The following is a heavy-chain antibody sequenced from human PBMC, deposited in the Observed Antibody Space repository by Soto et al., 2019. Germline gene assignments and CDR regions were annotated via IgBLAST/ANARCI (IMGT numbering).Heavy chain of an antibody. CDR3: AGNEAGTRFGFDY. V-gene: IGHV1-18*01. CDR2: ISAYNGNT. CDR1: GYTFTSYG. J-gene: IGHJ4*02. D-gene: IGHD6-19*01. Sequence: QVQLVQSGAEVKKPGASVKVSCQASGYTFTSYGISWVRQAPGQGLEWMGWISAYNGNTNYAQKLKGRVTMTTDTTTSTAYRELRSLRSDDTAVYYCAGNEAGTRFGFDYWGQGTLVTVSS.